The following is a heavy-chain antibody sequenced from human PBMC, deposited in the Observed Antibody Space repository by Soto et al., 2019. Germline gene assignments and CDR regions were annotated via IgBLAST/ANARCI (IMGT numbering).Heavy chain of an antibody. D-gene: IGHD2-15*01. Sequence: GASVKVSCKASGYTFTGYYMHWVRQAPGQGLEWMGWINPNSGGTNYAQKFQGWVTMTRDTSISTAYMELSRLRSDDTAVYYCARVRLIGYCSGGSCYSHHNAFDIWGQGTTVTVSS. V-gene: IGHV1-2*04. CDR3: ARVRLIGYCSGGSCYSHHNAFDI. CDR2: INPNSGGT. J-gene: IGHJ3*02. CDR1: GYTFTGYY.